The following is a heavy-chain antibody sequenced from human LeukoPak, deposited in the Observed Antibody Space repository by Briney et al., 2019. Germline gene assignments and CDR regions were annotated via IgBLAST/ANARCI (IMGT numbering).Heavy chain of an antibody. CDR3: ARSLLPMDSSSWYEPFDY. J-gene: IGHJ4*03. CDR1: GFTFSSYD. CDR2: IGTAGDP. Sequence: PGGSLRLSCAASGFTFSSYDMHWVRQATGKGLEWVSAIGTAGDPYYPGSVKGRFTISRENAKNSLYLQINSLRAGDTAVYYCARSLLPMDSSSWYEPFDYWGNGTMVTVSS. V-gene: IGHV3-13*05. D-gene: IGHD6-13*01.